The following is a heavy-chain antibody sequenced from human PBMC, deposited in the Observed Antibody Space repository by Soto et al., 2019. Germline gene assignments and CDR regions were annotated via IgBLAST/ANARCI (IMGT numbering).Heavy chain of an antibody. J-gene: IGHJ3*02. CDR3: AREGFTFGPGAVGGAFDI. CDR1: GYTFTSYY. Sequence: GASVKVSCKASGYTFTSYYMHWVRQAPGQGLEWMGIINPSGGSTSYAQKFQDRVTITADESANIVYLELSSLRSEDTAIYYCAREGFTFGPGAVGGAFDIWGQGTLVTVSS. CDR2: INPSGGST. V-gene: IGHV1-46*01. D-gene: IGHD2-2*01.